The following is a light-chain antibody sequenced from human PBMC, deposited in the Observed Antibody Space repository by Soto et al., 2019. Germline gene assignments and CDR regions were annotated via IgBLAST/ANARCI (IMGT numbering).Light chain of an antibody. CDR2: VAS. CDR1: QNIENY. J-gene: IGKJ5*01. V-gene: IGKV1-39*01. Sequence: IQMTQSPSYLSASLGDTVTSSCQASQNIENYLHWYQQKAGKAPEVLLYVASVLKDGVSSRFSGSGYGTDFTLTITNLQPEDFAMYYCQQSFGSPPITFGQGKRLDIK. CDR3: QQSFGSPPIT.